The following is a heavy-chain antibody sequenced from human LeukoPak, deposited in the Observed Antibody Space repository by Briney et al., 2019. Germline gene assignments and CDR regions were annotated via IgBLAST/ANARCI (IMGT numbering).Heavy chain of an antibody. V-gene: IGHV4-34*01. D-gene: IGHD3-10*01. J-gene: IGHJ4*02. CDR2: INHSGST. CDR1: GGSFSGYY. Sequence: PSETLSLTCAVYGGSFSGYYWSWIHQPPGKGLEWIGEINHSGSTNYNPSLKSRVTISVDTSKNQFSLKLSSVTAADTAVYYCARRLAYGSVRVDYWGQGTLVTVSS. CDR3: ARRLAYGSVRVDY.